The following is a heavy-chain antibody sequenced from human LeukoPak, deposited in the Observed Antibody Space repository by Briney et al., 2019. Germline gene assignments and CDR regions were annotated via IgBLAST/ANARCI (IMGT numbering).Heavy chain of an antibody. D-gene: IGHD6-13*01. CDR3: ARATIAAGTNFDY. CDR2: IKQDGSEK. CDR1: GFSFRDYY. J-gene: IGHJ4*02. V-gene: IGHV3-7*01. Sequence: GGSLRLSCEGSGFSFRDYYMSWIRQTPGKGLEWVANIKQDGSEKYYVDSVKGRFTISRDNAKNSLYLQMNSLRAEDTAVYYCARATIAAGTNFDYWGQGTLVTVSS.